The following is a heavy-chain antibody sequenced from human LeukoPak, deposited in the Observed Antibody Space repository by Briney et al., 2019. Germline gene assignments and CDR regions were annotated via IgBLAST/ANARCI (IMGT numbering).Heavy chain of an antibody. Sequence: SETLSLTCTVSGGSISSYYWSWIRQPPGKGLEWIGYIYYSGNTNYNPSLKRGRTISADRSKDQFSLKLNSVTAADTAVYYCARINWNYFDYWGQGILVTVSS. CDR2: IYYSGNT. CDR1: GGSISSYY. J-gene: IGHJ4*02. D-gene: IGHD1-1*01. CDR3: ARINWNYFDY. V-gene: IGHV4-59*08.